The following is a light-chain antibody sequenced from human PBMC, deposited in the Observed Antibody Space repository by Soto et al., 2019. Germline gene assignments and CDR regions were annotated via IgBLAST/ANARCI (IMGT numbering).Light chain of an antibody. CDR3: QQYNTYSWT. CDR1: QSISNR. V-gene: IGKV1-5*03. Sequence: DIQMTQFPSTLSASVGDRVTITCRASQSISNRLAWFPQKSGEAPNLLIHKASSLESGVPSRFSGSGSGTEFTLTISSLQPDDFATYYCQQYNTYSWTFGQGTKVKIK. J-gene: IGKJ1*01. CDR2: KAS.